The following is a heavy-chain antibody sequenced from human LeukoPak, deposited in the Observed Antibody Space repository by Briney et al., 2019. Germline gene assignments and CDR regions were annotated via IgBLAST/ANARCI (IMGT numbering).Heavy chain of an antibody. CDR3: ARNGQQVRYFQH. D-gene: IGHD6-13*01. V-gene: IGHV1-18*01. CDR1: GYTFTTYG. J-gene: IGHJ1*01. Sequence: ASVKVSCKASGYTFTTYGISWVGKAPGQGLKWMGWISAYNGNTNYAQKLQGRVTMTTDTSTSTAYMELRSLRSDDTAVYYCARNGQQVRYFQHWGQGTLVTVSS. CDR2: ISAYNGNT.